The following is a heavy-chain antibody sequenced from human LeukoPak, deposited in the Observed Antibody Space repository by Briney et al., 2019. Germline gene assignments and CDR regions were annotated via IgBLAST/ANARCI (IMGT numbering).Heavy chain of an antibody. V-gene: IGHV3-9*01. Sequence: GGSLRLSCAASGFTFDDYAMHWVRQAPGKGLEWVSGITWNRDNIGYGDSVKGRFTISRDNVKNVLYLQMTSLRPEDTALYYCAKDLSSAITSALVLDVWGQGTTVIVSS. D-gene: IGHD3-22*01. J-gene: IGHJ6*02. CDR3: AKDLSSAITSALVLDV. CDR2: ITWNRDNI. CDR1: GFTFDDYA.